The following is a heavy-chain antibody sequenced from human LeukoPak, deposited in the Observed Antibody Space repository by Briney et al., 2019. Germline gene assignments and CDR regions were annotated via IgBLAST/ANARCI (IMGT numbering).Heavy chain of an antibody. CDR3: ARSPSYDYVWGSYRYNYYYYMDV. Sequence: SETLSLTCTVSGGSISSYYWSWIRQPPGKGLEWIGYIYYSGSTNYNPSLKSRVTISVDTSKNQFSLKLSSVTAADTAVYYCARSPSYDYVWGSYRYNYYYYMDVWGKGTTVTISS. J-gene: IGHJ6*03. V-gene: IGHV4-59*01. CDR2: IYYSGST. CDR1: GGSISSYY. D-gene: IGHD3-16*02.